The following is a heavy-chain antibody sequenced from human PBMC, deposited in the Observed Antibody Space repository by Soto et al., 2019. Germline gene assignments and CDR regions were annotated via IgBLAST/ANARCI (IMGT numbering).Heavy chain of an antibody. J-gene: IGHJ4*02. V-gene: IGHV3-30-3*01. CDR3: ARDQVKGTMTIL. D-gene: IGHD4-17*01. CDR2: ISYDGSNK. CDR1: GFTFINYA. Sequence: LRLSCAASGFTFINYAMHWVRQAPGKGLEWVAVISYDGSNKYYADSVKGRLTISRDNSKNTMYLQMNSLSAEDTAVYHCARDQVKGTMTILWGQGTLVTVSS.